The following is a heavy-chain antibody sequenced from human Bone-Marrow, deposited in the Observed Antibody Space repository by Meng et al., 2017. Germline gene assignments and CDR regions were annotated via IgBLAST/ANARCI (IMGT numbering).Heavy chain of an antibody. Sequence: VQLDTDGEEWTQSGASCNVSCKASRYIFTSYGISGVRQAPGQRLEWMGWISAYNGNTNYAQKLQGRVTMTTDTSTSTAYMELRSLRSDDTAVYYCARDRNSGEHTEYNWFDPWGQGTLVTVSS. CDR1: RYIFTSYG. J-gene: IGHJ5*02. V-gene: IGHV1-18*01. D-gene: IGHD4/OR15-4a*01. CDR2: ISAYNGNT. CDR3: ARDRNSGEHTEYNWFDP.